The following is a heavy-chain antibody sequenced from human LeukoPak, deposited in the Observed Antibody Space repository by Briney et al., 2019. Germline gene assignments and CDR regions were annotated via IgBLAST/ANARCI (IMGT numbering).Heavy chain of an antibody. CDR2: MNPNSGNT. Sequence: ASVKVSCKASGYAFTSYDTNWVRQATGQGLEWMGWMNPNSGNTGYAQKFQGRVTMTRNTAINTAYMELSSLRSEDTAVYYCARGQLWGSHYFFDYWGQGSLVTVSS. J-gene: IGHJ4*02. CDR3: ARGQLWGSHYFFDY. V-gene: IGHV1-8*01. CDR1: GYAFTSYD. D-gene: IGHD7-27*01.